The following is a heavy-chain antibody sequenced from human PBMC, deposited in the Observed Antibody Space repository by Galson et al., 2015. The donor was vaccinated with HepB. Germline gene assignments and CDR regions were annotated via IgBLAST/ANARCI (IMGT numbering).Heavy chain of an antibody. CDR1: GFTFSAFP. Sequence: SLRLSCAVSGFTFSAFPMHWVRQSPGQGLEWVALISSDGRDKYYADSVKGRFTISRDNSKNTLYLQMNSLRTEDTAVYYCARGPFCNRIVCYGETRAYYYFALDVWGHGTTVIVSS. J-gene: IGHJ6*02. CDR3: ARGPFCNRIVCYGETRAYYYFALDV. D-gene: IGHD2/OR15-2a*01. V-gene: IGHV3-30*04. CDR2: ISSDGRDK.